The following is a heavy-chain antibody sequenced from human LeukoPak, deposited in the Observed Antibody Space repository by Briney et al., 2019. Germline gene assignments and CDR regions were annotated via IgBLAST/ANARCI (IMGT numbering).Heavy chain of an antibody. CDR2: MNPNSGGT. CDR3: ARVEPYYDSSGYYSPGEYYFDY. Sequence: ASVKVSCKASGYTFTGYYMHWVRQAPGQGLEWMGWMNPNSGGTNYAQKFQGRVTMTRDTSISTAYMELSRLRSDDTAVYYCARVEPYYDSSGYYSPGEYYFDYWGQGTLVTVSS. D-gene: IGHD3-22*01. J-gene: IGHJ4*02. V-gene: IGHV1-2*02. CDR1: GYTFTGYY.